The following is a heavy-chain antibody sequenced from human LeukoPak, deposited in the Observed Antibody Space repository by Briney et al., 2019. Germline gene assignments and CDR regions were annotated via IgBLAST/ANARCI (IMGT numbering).Heavy chain of an antibody. CDR3: ARDRLAVAGIDY. CDR1: GGSISSYY. J-gene: IGHJ4*02. Sequence: PSETLSLTCTVSGGSISSYYWSWIRQPPGKGLEWIGYIYYSGITNYNPSLKSRVTISVDTSKNQFSLKLSSVTAADTAVYYCARDRLAVAGIDYWGQGSLVTVSS. CDR2: IYYSGIT. V-gene: IGHV4-59*01. D-gene: IGHD6-19*01.